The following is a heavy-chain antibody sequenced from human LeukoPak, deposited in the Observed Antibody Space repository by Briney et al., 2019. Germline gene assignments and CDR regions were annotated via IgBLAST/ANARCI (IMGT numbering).Heavy chain of an antibody. CDR2: INWNSGST. Sequence: GGSLRLSCAASGFTFDDYGMSWVRQVPGKGLEWVSGINWNSGSTGYADSVKGRFTISRDNAKKSLYLQMNSLRAEDTALYYCARAKACGSTTCPRDIWGQGTMVTVSS. CDR1: GFTFDDYG. CDR3: ARAKACGSTTCPRDI. D-gene: IGHD2-2*01. V-gene: IGHV3-20*04. J-gene: IGHJ3*02.